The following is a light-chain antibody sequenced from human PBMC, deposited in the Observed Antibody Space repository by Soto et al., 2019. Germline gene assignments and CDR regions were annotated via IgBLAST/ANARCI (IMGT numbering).Light chain of an antibody. CDR2: DAS. CDR3: QQRSNWPLT. Sequence: EIVLTQSPATLSLSPGKRSTLSCRAIQSVRSYLAWYEQKPGQAPRLLIYDASNRATGIPARFSGSGSGTDFTLTISSLAPEDFELYYCQQRSNWPLTFGGGTKVDIK. J-gene: IGKJ4*01. V-gene: IGKV3-11*01. CDR1: QSVRSY.